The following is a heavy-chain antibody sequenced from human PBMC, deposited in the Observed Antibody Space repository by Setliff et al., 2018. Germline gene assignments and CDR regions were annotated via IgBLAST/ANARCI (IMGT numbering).Heavy chain of an antibody. CDR2: ISTYNVNT. Sequence: ASVKVSCKASGYPFTNYGITWVRQAPGQGLERLGWISTYNVNTTYAQKLQDRVTMTTDTSTSTAYMELRSLRSDDTAVYYCVRAPPTVVIPPGRAFFDPWGQGTLVTVSS. CDR3: VRAPPTVVIPPGRAFFDP. V-gene: IGHV1-18*01. D-gene: IGHD2-2*01. CDR1: GYPFTNYG. J-gene: IGHJ5*02.